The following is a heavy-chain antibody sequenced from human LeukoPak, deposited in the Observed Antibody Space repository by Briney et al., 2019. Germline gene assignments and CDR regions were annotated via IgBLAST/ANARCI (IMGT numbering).Heavy chain of an antibody. CDR1: GGTISSYY. Sequence: SETLSLTCTVSGGTISSYYWSWIRRPPGKGLEWIGYIYYSGSTNYDPALKSRVTISVDTSKNQFSLKLSSVTAADTAVYYCARRDLFYWYFDLWGRGTLVTVSS. J-gene: IGHJ2*01. CDR2: IYYSGST. V-gene: IGHV4-59*08. CDR3: ARRDLFYWYFDL. D-gene: IGHD2-21*01.